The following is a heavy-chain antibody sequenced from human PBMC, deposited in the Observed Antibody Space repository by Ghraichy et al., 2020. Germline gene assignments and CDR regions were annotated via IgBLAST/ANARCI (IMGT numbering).Heavy chain of an antibody. CDR2: TYDDGTT. J-gene: IGHJ4*02. CDR1: GDVIGAGGYS. CDR3: ARGAHDYAFDF. Sequence: SETLSLTCAVSGDVIGAGGYSWSWIRQSPGKGREWVGYTYDDGTTHLNPSLKNRVTILVDKSKNQFSLTLFTLTAADTAVYYCARGAHDYAFDFWGQGAPVTVTS. D-gene: IGHD4-17*01. V-gene: IGHV4-30-2*06.